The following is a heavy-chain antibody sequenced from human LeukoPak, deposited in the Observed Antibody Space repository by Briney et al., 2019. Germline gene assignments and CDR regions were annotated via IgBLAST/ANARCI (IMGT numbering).Heavy chain of an antibody. V-gene: IGHV3-23*01. J-gene: IGHJ4*02. CDR2: ISGSGGST. CDR3: AKGVGYCSGGSCQQFDY. Sequence: PGGSLRLSCAASGFTFSSHAMNWVRQAPGKGLKWVSAISGSGGSTYYADSVKGRITISRDNSKNTLYLQMNSLRAEDTAVYYCAKGVGYCSGGSCQQFDYWGQGTLVTVSS. D-gene: IGHD2-15*01. CDR1: GFTFSSHA.